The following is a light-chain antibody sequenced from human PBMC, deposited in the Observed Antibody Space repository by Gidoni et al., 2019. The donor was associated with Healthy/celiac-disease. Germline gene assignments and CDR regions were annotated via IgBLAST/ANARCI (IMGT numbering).Light chain of an antibody. CDR1: QSVSSSY. CDR3: QRYGSSPTWT. J-gene: IGKJ1*01. V-gene: IGKV3-20*01. CDR2: GAS. Sequence: EIVLTQSPGSLSLSPGERATLPCRASQSVSSSYLAWCQQKPGQAPRLLIYGASSRATGIPDRFSGSGSGTDFTLTISRLEPEDFAVYYCQRYGSSPTWTFGQGTKVEIK.